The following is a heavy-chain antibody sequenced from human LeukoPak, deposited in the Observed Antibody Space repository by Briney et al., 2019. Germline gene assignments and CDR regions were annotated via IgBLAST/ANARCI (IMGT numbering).Heavy chain of an antibody. Sequence: GESLKISCQGSGYRLTNYWIGWVRQMPGKGLEWMGIIYPGDSDTRYSPSFQGQVTISADKSISTAYLQWSSLKASDTAMYYCARQSGEAAAGTGVDYWGQGTLVTVSS. CDR2: IYPGDSDT. CDR3: ARQSGEAAAGTGVDY. CDR1: GYRLTNYW. D-gene: IGHD6-13*01. V-gene: IGHV5-51*01. J-gene: IGHJ4*02.